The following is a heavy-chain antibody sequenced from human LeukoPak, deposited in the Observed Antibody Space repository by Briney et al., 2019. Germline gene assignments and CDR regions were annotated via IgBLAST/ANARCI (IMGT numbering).Heavy chain of an antibody. Sequence: SVKVSCKASGGTFSSYAISWVRQAPGQGLEWMGGIIPIFGTANYAQKFQGRVTITADESTSTAYMELSSLRSEDTAVYYCALRNSGSHGLVRYYYGMDVWGQGTTVTVSS. D-gene: IGHD1-26*01. CDR1: GGTFSSYA. V-gene: IGHV1-69*13. CDR3: ALRNSGSHGLVRYYYGMDV. J-gene: IGHJ6*02. CDR2: IIPIFGTA.